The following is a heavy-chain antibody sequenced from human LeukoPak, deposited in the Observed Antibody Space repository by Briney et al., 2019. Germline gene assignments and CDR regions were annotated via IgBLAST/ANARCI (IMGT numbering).Heavy chain of an antibody. CDR1: GYTFTSYD. CDR3: ARGHPLNDYSFDY. J-gene: IGHJ4*02. D-gene: IGHD4-11*01. CDR2: MNPNSGNT. Sequence: ASVKVSCKASGYTFTSYDINWVRQATGQGLEWMGWMNPNSGNTGYAQKFQGRVTTTRNTSISTAYMELSSLRSEDTAVYYCARGHPLNDYSFDYWGQGTLVTASS. V-gene: IGHV1-8*01.